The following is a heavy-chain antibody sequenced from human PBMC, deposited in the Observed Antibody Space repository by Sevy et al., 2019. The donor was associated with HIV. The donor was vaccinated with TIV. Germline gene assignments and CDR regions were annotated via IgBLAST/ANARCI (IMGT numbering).Heavy chain of an antibody. CDR1: GFIFDDYG. CDR2: INWNADNT. CDR3: ARGYSSLSGYYYQYMDV. D-gene: IGHD6-13*01. J-gene: IGHJ6*03. Sequence: GGSLRLSCAASGFIFDDYGMSWVRQVPGKGLEWVSGINWNADNTDYADSVKGRFTISRDNAKNSLYLQMNSLRVEDTALYHCARGYSSLSGYYYQYMDVWGKGTTVTVSS. V-gene: IGHV3-20*01.